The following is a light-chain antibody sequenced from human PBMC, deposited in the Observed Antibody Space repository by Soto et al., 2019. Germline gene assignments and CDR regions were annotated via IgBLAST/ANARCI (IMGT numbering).Light chain of an antibody. Sequence: EIVLTQSPGTLSLSPGERATLSCRASQSVSSNHLAWYQQRPGQAPRVVIYGASTMATGIPERFSGSGSGTDFTLPISRLEPEDLAVYYCQQYGRSPFTFGPGTKVDIK. CDR1: QSVSSNH. CDR3: QQYGRSPFT. J-gene: IGKJ3*01. V-gene: IGKV3-20*01. CDR2: GAS.